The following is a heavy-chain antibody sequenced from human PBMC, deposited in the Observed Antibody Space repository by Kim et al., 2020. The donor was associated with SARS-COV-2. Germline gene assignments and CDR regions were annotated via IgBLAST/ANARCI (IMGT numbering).Heavy chain of an antibody. CDR3: ARLAVAGHMDV. CDR2: DT. D-gene: IGHD6-19*01. V-gene: IGHV5-51*01. Sequence: DTRHSPSCPGQVTISADKSLSTAYLQWSSLKASDTAMYYCARLAVAGHMDVWGQGTTVTVSS. J-gene: IGHJ6*02.